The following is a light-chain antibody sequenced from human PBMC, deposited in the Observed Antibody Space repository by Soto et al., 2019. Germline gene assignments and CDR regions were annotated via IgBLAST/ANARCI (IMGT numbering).Light chain of an antibody. V-gene: IGKV3-15*01. Sequence: EIVMTQSPATLSVSPGERATLSCRASQSVSSNLAWYPQKPGQAPRLLIYGASTRGTGIPARFSGSWSGTEFTLTISSLQSEDFAVYYCQQYTNWPPWTFGQGTKVEIK. CDR2: GAS. CDR3: QQYTNWPPWT. CDR1: QSVSSN. J-gene: IGKJ1*01.